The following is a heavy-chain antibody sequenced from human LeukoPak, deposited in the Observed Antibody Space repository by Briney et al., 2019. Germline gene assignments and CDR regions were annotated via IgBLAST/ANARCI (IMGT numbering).Heavy chain of an antibody. CDR2: IYYSGST. J-gene: IGHJ5*02. D-gene: IGHD2-15*01. CDR1: GGSISSSSYY. V-gene: IGHV4-39*07. Sequence: SETLSLTCTVSGGSISSSSYYWGWIRQPPGKGLEWIGSIYYSGSTYYNPSLKSRVTISVDTSKNQFSLKLSSVTAADTAVYYCARDRAGGPIVVVVAATSWSWFDPWGQGTLVTVSS. CDR3: ARDRAGGPIVVVVAATSWSWFDP.